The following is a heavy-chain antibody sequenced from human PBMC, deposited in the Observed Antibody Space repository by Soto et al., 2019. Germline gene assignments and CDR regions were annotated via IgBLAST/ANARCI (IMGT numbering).Heavy chain of an antibody. CDR2: IYPGDSDT. CDR3: ARQGSNGAYYYYGMDV. J-gene: IGHJ6*02. V-gene: IGHV5-51*01. Sequence: GESLKISCKGSGYRFSSYWIAWVRQMPGKGLERMGIIYPGDSDTRYSPSFEGQVTISADKSTSTAYLQWSSLKASDTAMYYCARQGSNGAYYYYGMDVWGQGTTVTVSS. D-gene: IGHD2-8*01. CDR1: GYRFSSYW.